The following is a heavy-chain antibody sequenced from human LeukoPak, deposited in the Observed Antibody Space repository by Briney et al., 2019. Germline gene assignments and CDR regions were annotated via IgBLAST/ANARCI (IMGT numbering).Heavy chain of an antibody. J-gene: IGHJ6*02. CDR2: IYYSGST. CDR1: SGSIRTSY. CDR3: ARGIRFLEWLLSLSPYYYGMDV. Sequence: SETLSLTCTVSSGSIRTSYCSWIRQPPGKGLEWIGYIYYSGSTNYNPSLKSRVTISVDTSKNQFSLKLSSVTAADTAVYYCARGIRFLEWLLSLSPYYYGMDVWGQGTTVTVSS. V-gene: IGHV4-59*12. D-gene: IGHD3-3*01.